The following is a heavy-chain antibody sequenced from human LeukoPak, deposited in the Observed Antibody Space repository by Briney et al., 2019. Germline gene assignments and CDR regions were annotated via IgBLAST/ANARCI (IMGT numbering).Heavy chain of an antibody. V-gene: IGHV4-38-2*02. CDR2: IYHSGST. CDR1: GYSISSGYY. CDR3: ARDPSYGSGSYADY. J-gene: IGHJ4*02. Sequence: PSETLSLTCTVSGYSISSGYYWGWIRQPPGKGLEWIGSIYHSGSTYYNPSLKSRVTISVDTSKNQFSLKLSSETAADTAVYYCARDPSYGSGSYADYWGQGTLVTVSS. D-gene: IGHD3-10*01.